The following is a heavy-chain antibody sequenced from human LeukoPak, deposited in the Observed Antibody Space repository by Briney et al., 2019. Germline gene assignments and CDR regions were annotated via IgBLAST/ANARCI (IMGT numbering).Heavy chain of an antibody. CDR1: GFTFSSHW. J-gene: IGHJ4*02. V-gene: IGHV3-74*01. CDR2: INTDGRTT. CDR3: AKEEFGERPLDY. Sequence: PGGSLSLSCAASGFTFSSHWMHWVRQAPGKGLVWVSRINTDGRTTSYADSVRGRFTISRDNAKNTLYLEMNSLRTEDTAVYYCAKEEFGERPLDYWGQGTLVTVSS. D-gene: IGHD3-10*01.